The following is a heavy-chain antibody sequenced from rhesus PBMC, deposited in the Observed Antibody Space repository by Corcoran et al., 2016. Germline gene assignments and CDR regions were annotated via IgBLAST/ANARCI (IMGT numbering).Heavy chain of an antibody. D-gene: IGHD4-29*01. V-gene: IGHV4S2*01. J-gene: IGHJ3*01. CDR2: IDVSGGCN. CDR3: ARVGHGSSYSGAVFDV. Sequence: QVQLQESGPGLVQPSETLPLTCAVSGASISSNYWSWIRQAPGTGLEWIGRIDVSGGCNDYNPTLKSRVPISIDTAKNQFSLKLSSVTAADTAVYYCARVGHGSSYSGAVFDVWGQGLRVTVSS. CDR1: GASISSNY.